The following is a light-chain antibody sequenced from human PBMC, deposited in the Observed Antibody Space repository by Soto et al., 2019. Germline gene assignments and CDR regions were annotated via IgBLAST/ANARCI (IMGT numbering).Light chain of an antibody. CDR3: QQADSFPRT. CDR1: QRIANW. J-gene: IGKJ1*01. CDR2: AAT. Sequence: DIQMTQSPSSVSASVGDRATITCRASQRIANWLAWFQQKPGQAPKLLIHAATSLQVGVPSRFSGSGSGTEFTLTISSLQPDDFATYYCQQADSFPRTFGQGTKVEI. V-gene: IGKV1-12*01.